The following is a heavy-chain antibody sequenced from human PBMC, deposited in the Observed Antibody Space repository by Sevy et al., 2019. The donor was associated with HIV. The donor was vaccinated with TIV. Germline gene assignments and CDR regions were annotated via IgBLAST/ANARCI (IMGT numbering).Heavy chain of an antibody. J-gene: IGHJ6*02. V-gene: IGHV3-30-3*01. Sequence: GGSLRLSCAASGFTFSSYAMHWVRQAPGKGLEWVAVISYDGSNKYYAHSVKGRFTISRDNSKNTLYLQMNSLRAEDTAVYYCAREVAGRIAVAGISYYGMDVWGQGTTVTVSS. CDR3: AREVAGRIAVAGISYYGMDV. CDR1: GFTFSSYA. D-gene: IGHD6-19*01. CDR2: ISYDGSNK.